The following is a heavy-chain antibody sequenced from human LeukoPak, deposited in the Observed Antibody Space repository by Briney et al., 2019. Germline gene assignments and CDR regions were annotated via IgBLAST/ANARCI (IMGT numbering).Heavy chain of an antibody. D-gene: IGHD5-18*01. J-gene: IGHJ4*02. CDR2: IIPIFGTG. Sequence: SVKVSCEASGGTFSSYAISWVRQAPGQGLEWMGGIIPIFGTGNYAQKFQGRVTITTDESTSTAYMELSSLRSEDTAVYYCARIEYSYGYDRYYFDYWGQGTLVTVSS. CDR1: GGTFSSYA. V-gene: IGHV1-69*05. CDR3: ARIEYSYGYDRYYFDY.